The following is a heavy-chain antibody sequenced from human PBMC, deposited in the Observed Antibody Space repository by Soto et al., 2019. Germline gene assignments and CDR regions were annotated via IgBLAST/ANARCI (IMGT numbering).Heavy chain of an antibody. J-gene: IGHJ6*02. D-gene: IGHD2-15*01. CDR3: VRGLRYSGMDV. V-gene: IGHV4-34*01. Sequence: QVQLQQWGAGMLKPSETLSLTCAVNVWAFSAYYWTWIRQPPGRGLEWIGEIDPSGSTNYNPSLESRVTISIDPAKNRFSLSVTSVTAADTAVYYCVRGLRYSGMDVWGQGTTVTVS. CDR1: VWAFSAYY. CDR2: IDPSGST.